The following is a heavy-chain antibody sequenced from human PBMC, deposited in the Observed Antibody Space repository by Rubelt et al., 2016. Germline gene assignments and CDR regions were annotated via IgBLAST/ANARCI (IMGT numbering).Heavy chain of an antibody. J-gene: IGHJ4*02. D-gene: IGHD3-16*01. CDR2: INHSGST. CDR1: GGSISSSSYY. V-gene: IGHV4-39*01. Sequence: QLQLQESGPGLVKPSETLSLTCIVSGGSISSSSYYWGWIRQPPGKGLEWIGEINHSGSTNYNPSLKSRVTISVDTSKNQFSLMLTSVTAADTAVYYCARGLYATRMASWGQGTLVTVSS. CDR3: ARGLYATRMAS.